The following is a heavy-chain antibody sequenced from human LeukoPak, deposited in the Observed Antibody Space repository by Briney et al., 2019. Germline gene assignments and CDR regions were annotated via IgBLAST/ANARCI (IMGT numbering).Heavy chain of an antibody. D-gene: IGHD1-26*01. CDR2: IYYSGST. CDR1: GGSISSSSYY. V-gene: IGHV4-39*01. Sequence: SETLSLTCTVSGGSISSSSYYWGWIRQPPGKGLEWIGSIYYSGSTYYNPSLKSRVTISVDTSKNQFSLKLSSVTAADTAVYYCASWGATHHYFDSWGRGTLVTVSS. CDR3: ASWGATHHYFDS. J-gene: IGHJ4*02.